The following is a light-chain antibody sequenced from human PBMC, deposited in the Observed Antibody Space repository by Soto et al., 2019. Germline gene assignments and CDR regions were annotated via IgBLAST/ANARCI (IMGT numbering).Light chain of an antibody. CDR2: DAS. Sequence: EVRMTQSPATLSVSRGERATLSCRASQSVSGKLAWYQQKPGQAPRLLIYDASTRATGIPARFSGSGSGTEFTLTISSLQSEDFAVYYCQQSNNWPWTFGQGTKVDIK. J-gene: IGKJ1*01. V-gene: IGKV3-15*01. CDR3: QQSNNWPWT. CDR1: QSVSGK.